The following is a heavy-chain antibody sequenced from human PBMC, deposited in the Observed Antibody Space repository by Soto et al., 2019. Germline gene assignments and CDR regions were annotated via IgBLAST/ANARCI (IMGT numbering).Heavy chain of an antibody. D-gene: IGHD2-15*01. V-gene: IGHV4-39*01. CDR2: IYYSGST. CDR1: GGSISSSSYY. J-gene: IGHJ4*02. CDR3: ARHTPAISISDH. Sequence: QLQLQESGPGLVKPSETLSLTCTVSGGSISSSSYYWGWIRQPPGKGLEWIGSIYYSGSTYYNPSLKSRVTITVGTSKNQFSLKLSSVTAADTAVYYCARHTPAISISDHWGQGTLVTVSS.